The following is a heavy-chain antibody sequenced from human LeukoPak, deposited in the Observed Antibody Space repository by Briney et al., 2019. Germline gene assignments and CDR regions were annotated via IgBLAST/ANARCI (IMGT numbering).Heavy chain of an antibody. V-gene: IGHV1-69*04. Sequence: SVKVSCKASGGTFSSYAISWVRQAPGQGLEWRGRIIPILGIANYAQKFQGRVTITADKSTSTAYMELSSLRSEDTAVYYCARKALERYSGYDGSEDYWGQGTLVTVSS. D-gene: IGHD5-12*01. CDR2: IIPILGIA. CDR3: ARKALERYSGYDGSEDY. J-gene: IGHJ4*02. CDR1: GGTFSSYA.